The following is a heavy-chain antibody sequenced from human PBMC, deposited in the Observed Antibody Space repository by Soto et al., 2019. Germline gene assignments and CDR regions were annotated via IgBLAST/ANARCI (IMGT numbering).Heavy chain of an antibody. CDR3: ARLKGPQANWFDP. Sequence: PGGSLRLSCAAAGFTFSSYAMSWVRKAPGKGLGWVSAISSSGVSTFYADSVKGRFTISRDNSRNTLYLQMNSLRAEDTAMYYCARLKGPQANWFDPWGQGTLVTVSS. CDR2: ISSSGVST. CDR1: GFTFSSYA. J-gene: IGHJ5*02. V-gene: IGHV3-23*01. D-gene: IGHD2-21*02.